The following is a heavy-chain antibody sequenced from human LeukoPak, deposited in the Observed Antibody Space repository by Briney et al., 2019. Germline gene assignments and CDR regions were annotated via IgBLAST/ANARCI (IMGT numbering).Heavy chain of an antibody. Sequence: MPSDTQSLTCTVSGDSIRSSRYYWGWIRQPPGKGLEWFGSIHYRGSTYYHPSLKRRVTISVDTSKKQFSLKLSSVTAADTAVYYWARQDVLRFLEWPNTAGNDVFDIWGQGTKVTVSS. CDR3: ARQDVLRFLEWPNTAGNDVFDI. CDR2: IHYRGST. V-gene: IGHV4-39*01. D-gene: IGHD3-3*01. J-gene: IGHJ3*02. CDR1: GDSIRSSRYY.